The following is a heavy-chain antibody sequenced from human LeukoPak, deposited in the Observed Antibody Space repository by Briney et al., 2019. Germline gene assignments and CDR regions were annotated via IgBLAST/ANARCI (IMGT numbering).Heavy chain of an antibody. V-gene: IGHV3-23*01. CDR2: ITGSADST. CDR1: GFTFNNYA. J-gene: IGHJ4*02. D-gene: IGHD6-19*01. CDR3: PRQSYASGWNPFDY. Sequence: PGRSLRLSCAASGFTFNNYAMSWVRQAPGKGLEWVSGITGSADSTYYADSVKGRFTISRDNSKNTMFLQMNSLRADDTAVYYCPRQSYASGWNPFDYWGQGILVTVSS.